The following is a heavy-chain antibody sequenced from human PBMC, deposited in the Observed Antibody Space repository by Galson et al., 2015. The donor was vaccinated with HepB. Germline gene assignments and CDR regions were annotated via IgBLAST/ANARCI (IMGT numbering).Heavy chain of an antibody. CDR1: GFTFSSYS. CDR3: ARDSSVLLLYYYYGMDV. Sequence: SLRLSCAASGFTFSSYSMNWVRQAPGEGLEWVSYISSSSSTIYYADSVKGRSTISRDNAKNSLYLQMNSLRDEDTAVYYYARDSSVLLLYYYYGMDVWGQGTTVTVSS. J-gene: IGHJ6*02. V-gene: IGHV3-48*02. CDR2: ISSSSSTI. D-gene: IGHD2/OR15-2a*01.